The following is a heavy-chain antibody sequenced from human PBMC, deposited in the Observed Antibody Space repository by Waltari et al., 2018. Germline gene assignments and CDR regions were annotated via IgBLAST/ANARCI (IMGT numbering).Heavy chain of an antibody. CDR2: IHHSGST. CDR1: GYSISTDYY. CDR3: ARGQGY. J-gene: IGHJ4*02. Sequence: QVQLQESGPGLVKPSETLSLTCAVSGYSISTDYYWVWIRQPPGKGLEWIGNIHHSGSTYYTPSLKSRVSISLDTSKNQFSLELSSLTADDTAVYYCARGQGYWGQGTLVTVSS. V-gene: IGHV4-38-2*01.